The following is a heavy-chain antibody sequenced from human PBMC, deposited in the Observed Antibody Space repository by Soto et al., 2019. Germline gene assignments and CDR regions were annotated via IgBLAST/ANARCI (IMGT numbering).Heavy chain of an antibody. V-gene: IGHV1-2*02. CDR3: AKDLTRQLAYWLDP. CDR2: INAHSGGT. CDR1: GFSFTGYY. J-gene: IGHJ5*02. Sequence: ASVKVACKASGFSFTGYYIHWLRQAPGQGLEWMGWINAHSGGTEYAQKFQGRVTLTRDTSIATAYLTLTSLTSDDTALYYCAKDLTRQLAYWLDPWGQGTQVTVSS. D-gene: IGHD6-6*01.